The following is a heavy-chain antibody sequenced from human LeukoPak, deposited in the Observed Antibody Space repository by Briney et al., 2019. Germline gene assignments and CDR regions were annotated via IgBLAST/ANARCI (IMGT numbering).Heavy chain of an antibody. J-gene: IGHJ6*02. CDR1: GFTFSGFW. CDR2: INSDGSEG. Sequence: AGGSLRLSCAVSGFTFSGFWMSWSRQAPGKGLEWVASINSDGSEGYYADVVKGRFTISRDNAKNSLYLQINSLRAEDTAVYYCAKDRYSYGFPGYYYGMDVWGQGTTVTVSS. CDR3: AKDRYSYGFPGYYYGMDV. D-gene: IGHD5-18*01. V-gene: IGHV3-7*03.